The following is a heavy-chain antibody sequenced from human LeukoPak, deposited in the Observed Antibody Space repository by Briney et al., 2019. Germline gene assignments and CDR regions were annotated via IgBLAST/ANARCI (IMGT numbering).Heavy chain of an antibody. V-gene: IGHV4-39*07. J-gene: IGHJ2*01. CDR1: GGSISSSSYY. Sequence: PSETLSLTCTVSGGSISSSSYYWGWIRQPPGKGLEWIGSIYYSGSTNYNPSLKSRVTISVDTSKNQFSLKLSSVTAADTAVYYCARGRYQPPWYFDLWGRGTLVTVSS. D-gene: IGHD2-2*01. CDR2: IYYSGST. CDR3: ARGRYQPPWYFDL.